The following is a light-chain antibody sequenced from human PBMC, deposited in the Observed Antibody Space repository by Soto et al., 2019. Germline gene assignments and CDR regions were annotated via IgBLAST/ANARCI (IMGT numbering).Light chain of an antibody. CDR1: QSISSSY. CDR2: AAS. CDR3: QQYGSSSYT. J-gene: IGKJ2*01. Sequence: EIVLTQSPGTLSLSPGERATLSCRASQSISSSYLAWHQQKPGQAPRLLSYAASSRATGIPDRFSGSGSGTDFTLTISSLEPEDVGVYYCQQYGSSSYTFGQGTQVEIK. V-gene: IGKV3-20*01.